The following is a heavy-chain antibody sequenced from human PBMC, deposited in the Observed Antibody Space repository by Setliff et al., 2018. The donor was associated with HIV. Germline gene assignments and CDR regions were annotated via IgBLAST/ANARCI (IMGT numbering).Heavy chain of an antibody. CDR3: AKDAGIAVAGPFDL. J-gene: IGHJ4*02. CDR1: GFTFDDSD. Sequence: GGSLRLSCAASGFTFDDSDMSWVRQPPGKGLEWVAGIKWRAGDTFYADSVKGRFTISRDNANNSLYLLMNSLRPEDTALYYCAKDAGIAVAGPFDLWGQGTLVTVSS. V-gene: IGHV3-20*04. D-gene: IGHD6-19*01. CDR2: IKWRAGDT.